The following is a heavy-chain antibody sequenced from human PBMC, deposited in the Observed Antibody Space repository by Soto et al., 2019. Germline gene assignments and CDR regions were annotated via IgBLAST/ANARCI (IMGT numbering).Heavy chain of an antibody. J-gene: IGHJ6*02. CDR3: ASSYCCGDCSVLYYYYGMDV. D-gene: IGHD2-21*02. CDR2: ISAYNGNT. CDR1: GYTFSSYG. Sequence: QVQLVQSGAEVKKPGASVKVSCKASGYTFSSYGISWVRQAPGQGLEWMGWISAYNGNTNYAQKLQGRVTMTTATSTSTAYMELRSLRSDDTSVYYCASSYCCGDCSVLYYYYGMDVLCQGTTVTVSS. V-gene: IGHV1-18*01.